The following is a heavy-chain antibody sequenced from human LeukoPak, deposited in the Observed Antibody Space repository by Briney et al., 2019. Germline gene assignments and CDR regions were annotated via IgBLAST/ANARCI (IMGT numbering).Heavy chain of an antibody. CDR2: IKEEGREK. D-gene: IGHD3-10*01. CDR3: AFGRGHDY. V-gene: IGHV3-7*03. Sequence: GGSLRLSCAASGFTFSNYWMSWVRQAPGKGGEGGANIKEEGREKYYVDSVKGGFTISTDNANNSLFLQMTNLRAEDTAIYYCAFGRGHDYWGQGTLVTVSS. J-gene: IGHJ4*02. CDR1: GFTFSNYW.